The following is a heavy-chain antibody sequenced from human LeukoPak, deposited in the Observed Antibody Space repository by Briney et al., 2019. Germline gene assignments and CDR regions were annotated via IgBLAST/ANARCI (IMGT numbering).Heavy chain of an antibody. CDR2: IYHSGSS. V-gene: IGHV4-4*02. Sequence: SETLSLTCAVSGDSISSSNWWSWVRQPPGRGLEWIGEIYHSGSSNYNPSLKSRVTMSVDKSKNQFSLRLSSVTAADTAVYYCARYRPFTAMVKSAFDIWGQGTMVTVSS. CDR3: ARYRPFTAMVKSAFDI. J-gene: IGHJ3*02. D-gene: IGHD5-18*01. CDR1: GDSISSSNW.